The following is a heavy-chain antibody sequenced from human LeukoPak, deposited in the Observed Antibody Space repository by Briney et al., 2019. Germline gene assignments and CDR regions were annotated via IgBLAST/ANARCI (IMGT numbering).Heavy chain of an antibody. D-gene: IGHD6-13*01. J-gene: IGHJ4*02. V-gene: IGHV4-59*01. CDR1: GGSISSYY. CDR3: ARVSSSWYSGHFDY. CDR2: IYYSGST. Sequence: SETLSLTCTVSGGSISSYYWNWIRQPPGKGLEWIGYIYYSGSTNYNPSLKSRVTISVDTSKNQFSLKLSSVTAADTAVYYCARVSSSWYSGHFDYWGQGTLVTVSS.